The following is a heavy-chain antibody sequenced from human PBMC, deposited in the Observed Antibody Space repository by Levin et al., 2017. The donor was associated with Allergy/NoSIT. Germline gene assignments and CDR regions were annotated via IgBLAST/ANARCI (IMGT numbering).Heavy chain of an antibody. J-gene: IGHJ4*02. V-gene: IGHV3-23*01. CDR1: GFTFSNYA. Sequence: PGGSLRLSCAASGFTFSNYAMSWVRQAPGKGLEWVSAISGSGGSTYYADSVKGRFTISRDSSKNTLYLQMNSLRAEDTAVYYCAKGAGVWSGYPINYWGQGTLVTVSS. CDR3: AKGAGVWSGYPINY. CDR2: ISGSGGST. D-gene: IGHD3-3*01.